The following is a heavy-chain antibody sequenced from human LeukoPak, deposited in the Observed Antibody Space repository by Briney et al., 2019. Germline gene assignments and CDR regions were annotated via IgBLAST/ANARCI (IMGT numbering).Heavy chain of an antibody. CDR1: GFNFRSFW. J-gene: IGHJ4*02. CDR2: INQDGSEK. CDR3: AKDGSSWSRD. V-gene: IGHV3-7*01. D-gene: IGHD6-13*01. Sequence: GGSLRLSCVASGFNFRSFWMSWLRQAPGKGLEWVANINQDGSEKYYVGSVQGRFTISRDNAKNSMFLQMNSLRAEDTAVYYCAKDGSSWSRDWGQGTLVTVSS.